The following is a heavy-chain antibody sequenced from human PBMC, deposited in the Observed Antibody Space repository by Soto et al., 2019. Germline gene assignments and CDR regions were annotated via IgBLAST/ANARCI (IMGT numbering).Heavy chain of an antibody. CDR1: GFTFSSYW. CDR3: ARDYPYGSGSYYPNWFDP. Sequence: GESLKISCAASGFTFSSYWMSWVRQAPGKGLEWVANIKQDGSEKYYVDSVKGRFTISRDNAKNSLYLQMNSLRAEDTAVYYCARDYPYGSGSYYPNWFDPWGQGTLVTVSS. J-gene: IGHJ5*02. V-gene: IGHV3-7*01. D-gene: IGHD3-10*01. CDR2: IKQDGSEK.